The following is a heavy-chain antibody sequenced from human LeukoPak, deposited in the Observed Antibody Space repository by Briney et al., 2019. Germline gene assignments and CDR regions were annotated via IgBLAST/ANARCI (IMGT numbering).Heavy chain of an antibody. D-gene: IGHD2-2*01. CDR3: ANVEYQPESYYYYGMDV. CDR2: ISGSGGST. J-gene: IGHJ6*02. CDR1: GFTFSSYG. Sequence: GGSLRLSCAASGFTFSSYGMSWVRQAPGKGLEWVSAISGSGGSTYYADSVKGRFTISRDNSKNTLYLQMNSLRAEDTAVYYCANVEYQPESYYYYGMDVWGQGTTVTVSS. V-gene: IGHV3-23*01.